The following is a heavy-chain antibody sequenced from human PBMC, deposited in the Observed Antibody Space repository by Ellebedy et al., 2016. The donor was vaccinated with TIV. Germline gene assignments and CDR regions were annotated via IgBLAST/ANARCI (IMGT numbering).Heavy chain of an antibody. CDR2: VYYSGTT. J-gene: IGHJ4*01. CDR3: ARGYYNSGHYFSPGE. CDR1: GGSISTSNLY. D-gene: IGHD3-3*01. Sequence: MPSETLSLTCTVSGGSISTSNLYWGWVRQPPGKGLEWIGTVYYSGTTQYNPSLKSRVTISVDTSRAQFSLKMTSVTAADTAVYYCARGYYNSGHYFSPGEWGRGTLVTVSS. V-gene: IGHV4-39*07.